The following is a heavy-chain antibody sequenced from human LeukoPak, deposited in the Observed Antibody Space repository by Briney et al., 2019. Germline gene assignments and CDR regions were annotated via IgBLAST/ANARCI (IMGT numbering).Heavy chain of an antibody. CDR2: IYYSGGT. V-gene: IGHV4-59*08. CDR1: GGSRGSYY. CDR3: ARGGSGYADGFDP. J-gene: IGHJ5*02. Sequence: SETLPLTCTVSGGSRGSYYWSWIRQPPGKGLEWIGNIYYSGGTNYNPSLKSRVTISVDTSKNQFSLKLSSVTAADTAVYYCARGGSGYADGFDPWGQGTLVTISS. D-gene: IGHD3-22*01.